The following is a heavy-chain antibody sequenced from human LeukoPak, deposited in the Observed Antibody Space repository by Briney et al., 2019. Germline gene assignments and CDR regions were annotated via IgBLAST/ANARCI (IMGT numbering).Heavy chain of an antibody. CDR3: AKVSTMVRGVIITNYYFDY. CDR2: ISGSGGST. V-gene: IGHV3-23*01. D-gene: IGHD3-10*01. Sequence: QPGGSLRLSCAASGFAFSSYAMSWVRQAPGKGLEWVSAISGSGGSTYYADSVKGRFTISRDNSKNTLYLQMNSLRAEDTAVYYCAKVSTMVRGVIITNYYFDYWGQGTLVTVSS. J-gene: IGHJ4*02. CDR1: GFAFSSYA.